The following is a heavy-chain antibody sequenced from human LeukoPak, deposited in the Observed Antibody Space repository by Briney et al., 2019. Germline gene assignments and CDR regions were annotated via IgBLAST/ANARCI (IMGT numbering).Heavy chain of an antibody. D-gene: IGHD3-22*01. CDR2: INPNSGGT. CDR3: ARDYYDSSGYPSYFDY. CDR1: GYTFTGYY. V-gene: IGHV1-2*02. J-gene: IGHJ4*02. Sequence: VASVKVSCKASGYTFTGYYMHWVRQAPGQGIEWMGWINPNSGGTNYAQKFQGRVTMTRDTSISTAYMELSRLRSDDTAVYYCARDYYDSSGYPSYFDYWGQGTLVTVSS.